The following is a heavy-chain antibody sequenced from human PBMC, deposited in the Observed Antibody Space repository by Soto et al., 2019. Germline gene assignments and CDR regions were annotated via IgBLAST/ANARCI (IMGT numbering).Heavy chain of an antibody. D-gene: IGHD6-6*01. Sequence: QVQLVQSGAEVKKPGASVKVSCKASGYTFTSYYMHWVRQAPGQGLEWMGIINPSGGSTSYAQKCQGGVTMTRDTSTSTVDMELSSLRSEDTAVYYCARRSSSFASEENYGMDVWGQGTTVTVSS. V-gene: IGHV1-46*01. CDR2: INPSGGST. J-gene: IGHJ6*02. CDR3: ARRSSSFASEENYGMDV. CDR1: GYTFTSYY.